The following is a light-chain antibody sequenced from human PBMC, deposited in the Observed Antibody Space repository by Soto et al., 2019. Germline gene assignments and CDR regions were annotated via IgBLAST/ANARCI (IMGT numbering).Light chain of an antibody. CDR2: SAS. CDR1: QDISRY. J-gene: IGKJ5*01. V-gene: IGKV1-16*01. CDR3: QQDDSYPIA. Sequence: DIQMTQSPSSLSAAVEDRVTMTCRASQDISRYVVWFQQRPGKAPKSLMYSASTLQSGVPSRFSGSGSGTVFTLTISNLQPEDFATYYCQQDDSYPIAFGQGTRLEIK.